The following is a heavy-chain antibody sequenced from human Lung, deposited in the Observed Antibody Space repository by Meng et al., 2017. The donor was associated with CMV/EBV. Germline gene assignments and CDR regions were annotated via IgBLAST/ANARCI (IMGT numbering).Heavy chain of an antibody. CDR1: GFTFSSYG. V-gene: IGHV3-30*02. CDR3: AKDGRGYSYGYGMDV. J-gene: IGHJ6*02. D-gene: IGHD5-18*01. Sequence: GGSXRLXXAASGFTFSSYGMHWVRQAPGKGLEWVAFIRYDGSNKYYADSVKGRFTISRDNSKNTLYLQMNSLRAEDTAVYYCAKDGRGYSYGYGMDVWGQGTTVTVSS. CDR2: IRYDGSNK.